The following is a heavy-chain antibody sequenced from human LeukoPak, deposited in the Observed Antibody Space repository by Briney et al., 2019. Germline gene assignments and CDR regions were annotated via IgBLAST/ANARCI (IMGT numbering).Heavy chain of an antibody. V-gene: IGHV1-3*01. J-gene: IGHJ4*02. Sequence: GASVKVSCKASEYTFTEYAVNWVRQAPGQRLEWMGWINAGNGNTKYAQKFQGRLTITRDTSASTAYMELSSLTFEDTAVYYCTRGRWSATTASYYLDFWGQGTLATVSS. CDR2: INAGNGNT. CDR1: EYTFTEYA. CDR3: TRGRWSATTASYYLDF. D-gene: IGHD2-15*01.